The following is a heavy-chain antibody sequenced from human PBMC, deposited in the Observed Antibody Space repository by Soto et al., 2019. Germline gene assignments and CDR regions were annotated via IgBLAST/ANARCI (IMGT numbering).Heavy chain of an antibody. CDR1: GFTVSTHY. CDR3: ARDPFHPFGS. J-gene: IGHJ4*02. CDR2: IYRDGSA. Sequence: EVQLVESGGGLVQPGGSLRLSCAASGFTVSTHYMSWFRQPPTKGLEWLSVIYRDGSAYYADSVKGRFSVSRASSENTLYLQINNLRAEDTAVYYCARDPFHPFGSRGQGTLVSVSS. V-gene: IGHV3-66*01.